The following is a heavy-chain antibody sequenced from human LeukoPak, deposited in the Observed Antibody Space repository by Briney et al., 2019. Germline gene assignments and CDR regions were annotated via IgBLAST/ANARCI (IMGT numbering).Heavy chain of an antibody. CDR3: ARDLRKQLVPRHKE. CDR2: IKSKTDGGTT. J-gene: IGHJ4*02. Sequence: GGSLRLSCAASGFTFSNAWMSWVRQAPGKGLEWVGRIKSKTDGGTTDYAAPVKGRFTISRDDSKNTLYLQMNSLKTEDTAVYYCARDLRKQLVPRHKEGGQGTLVTVSS. V-gene: IGHV3-15*01. CDR1: GFTFSNAW. D-gene: IGHD6-13*01.